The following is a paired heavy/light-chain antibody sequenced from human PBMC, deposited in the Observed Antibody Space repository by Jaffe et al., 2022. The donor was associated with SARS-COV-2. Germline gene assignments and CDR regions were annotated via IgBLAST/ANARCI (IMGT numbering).Light chain of an antibody. CDR1: QSVSSSY. Sequence: EIVLTQSPGTLSLSPGERATLSCRASQSVSSSYLAWYQQKPGQAPRLLIYGASSRATGIPDRFSGSGSGTDFTLTISRLEPEDFAVYYCQQYGSSPPDGFTFGPGTKVDIK. CDR3: QQYGSSPPDGFT. V-gene: IGKV3-20*01. J-gene: IGKJ3*01. CDR2: GAS.
Heavy chain of an antibody. CDR2: INPNSGGT. V-gene: IGHV1-2*02. J-gene: IGHJ4*02. CDR1: GYTFTGYY. CDR3: ARDRAVLRYFDWVPGSTDY. Sequence: QVQLVQSGAEVKKPGASVKVSCKASGYTFTGYYMHWVRQAPGQGLEWMGWINPNSGGTNYAQKFQGRVTMTRDTSISTAYMELSRLRSDDTAVYYCARDRAVLRYFDWVPGSTDYWGQGTLVTVSS. D-gene: IGHD3-9*01.